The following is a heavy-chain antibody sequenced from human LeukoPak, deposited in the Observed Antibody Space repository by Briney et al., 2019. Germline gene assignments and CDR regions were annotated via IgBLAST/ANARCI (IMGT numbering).Heavy chain of an antibody. J-gene: IGHJ4*02. Sequence: GGSLRLSCAASGFTFSSYSVNWVRQAPGKGLEWVSSISSSSSYIYYADSVKGRFTISRDNAKNSLYLQMNSLRAEDTAVYYCARDDKGYSGYDLDYWGQGTLVTVSS. V-gene: IGHV3-21*01. CDR1: GFTFSSYS. CDR2: ISSSSSYI. D-gene: IGHD5-12*01. CDR3: ARDDKGYSGYDLDY.